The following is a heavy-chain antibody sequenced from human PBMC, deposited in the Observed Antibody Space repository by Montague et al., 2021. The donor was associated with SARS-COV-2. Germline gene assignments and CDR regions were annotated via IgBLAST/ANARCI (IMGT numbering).Heavy chain of an antibody. CDR1: GGSISSSSYY. V-gene: IGHV4-39*01. CDR2: IYYSGST. D-gene: IGHD6-19*01. Sequence: SETLSLTCTVSGGSISSSSYYWGWIRQPPGKGLEWIGSIYYSGSTYYNPSLKSRVTISVDTSKNQFSLKLSSVTAADTAVYYCARHSKQWLVLGEGYYFDYWGQGTLVTVSS. J-gene: IGHJ4*02. CDR3: ARHSKQWLVLGEGYYFDY.